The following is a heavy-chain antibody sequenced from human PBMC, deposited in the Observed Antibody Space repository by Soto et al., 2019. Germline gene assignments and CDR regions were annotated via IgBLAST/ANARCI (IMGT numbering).Heavy chain of an antibody. J-gene: IGHJ4*02. V-gene: IGHV4-61*01. D-gene: IGHD3-22*01. CDR3: ATEDSSGYLY. CDR1: GGSVSSGSYY. Sequence: QVQLQESGPGLVKPSETLSLTCTVSGGSVSSGSYYWSWIRQPPGKGLEWIGYIYYSGSTNYNPSFKSRVTISVDTSKNQFSLKLSSVTAADTDVYYCATEDSSGYLYWGQGTLVTVSS. CDR2: IYYSGST.